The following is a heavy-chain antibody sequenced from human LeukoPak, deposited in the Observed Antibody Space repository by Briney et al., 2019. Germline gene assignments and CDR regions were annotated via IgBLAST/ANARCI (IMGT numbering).Heavy chain of an antibody. J-gene: IGHJ4*02. CDR1: GFTFSSYA. V-gene: IGHV3-23*01. D-gene: IGHD6-13*01. Sequence: GGPLRLSCAASGFTFSSYAMSWVRQAPGKGLEWVSAISGSGGSTYYADSVKGRFTISRDNSKNTLYLQMNSLRAEDTAVYYCARDRSSSSWFFDYWGQGTLVTVSS. CDR3: ARDRSSSSWFFDY. CDR2: ISGSGGST.